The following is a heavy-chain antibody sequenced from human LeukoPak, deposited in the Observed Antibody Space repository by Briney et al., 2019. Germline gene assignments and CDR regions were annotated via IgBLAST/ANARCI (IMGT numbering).Heavy chain of an antibody. CDR2: MNPNSGNT. D-gene: IGHD3-9*01. J-gene: IGHJ6*02. V-gene: IGHV1-8*01. CDR3: ARGPLRYFDWLGGYYYYYGMDV. Sequence: ASVKVSCKASGYTFTSYDINWVRQATGQGLEWMGWMNPNSGNTGYAQKFQGRVTMTRNTSISTAYVELSSLRSEDTAVYYCARGPLRYFDWLGGYYYYYGMDVWGQGTTVTVSS. CDR1: GYTFTSYD.